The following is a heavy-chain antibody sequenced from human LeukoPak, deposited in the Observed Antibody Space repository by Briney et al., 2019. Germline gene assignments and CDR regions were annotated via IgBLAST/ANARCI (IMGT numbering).Heavy chain of an antibody. CDR2: IYYSGST. CDR3: VRGPRSDYYYGMDV. V-gene: IGHV4-59*01. CDR1: GDSISSSS. J-gene: IGHJ6*02. Sequence: SETLSLTCTVSGDSISSSSWSWIRQPPGKGLDWIGYIYYSGSTDYHPSLKSRVTISIDTSKNQLSLKVSSVTAADTAVYYCVRGPRSDYYYGMDVWGQGTTVTVSS.